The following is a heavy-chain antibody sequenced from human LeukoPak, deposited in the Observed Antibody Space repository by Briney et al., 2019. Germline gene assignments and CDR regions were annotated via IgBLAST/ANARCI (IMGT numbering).Heavy chain of an antibody. Sequence: PSETLSLTCVVYGGSFSGYYWSWIRQPPGKGLEWIGEINHSGTTNYNPPLKSRITISIDTSKDQFSLKLTSVTAADTAVYYCASSREYSSRLWHYYMDVWGKGTTVTVSS. CDR3: ASSREYSSRLWHYYMDV. D-gene: IGHD6-13*01. V-gene: IGHV4-34*01. CDR1: GGSFSGYY. CDR2: INHSGTT. J-gene: IGHJ6*03.